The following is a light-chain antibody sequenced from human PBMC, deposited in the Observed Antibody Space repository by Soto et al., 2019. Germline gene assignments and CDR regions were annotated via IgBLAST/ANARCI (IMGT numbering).Light chain of an antibody. CDR3: QHHNTYPWT. V-gene: IGKV1-5*03. CDR1: QSISSW. CDR2: KAS. J-gene: IGKJ1*01. Sequence: DIQMTQSPSTLSASVGDRVTVTCRASQSISSWLAWYQQKAGKAPKLLIYKASALESGVPSRFSGSGSGTEFTLTISSLEPEDFATYYCQHHNTYPWTFGQGTKVDIK.